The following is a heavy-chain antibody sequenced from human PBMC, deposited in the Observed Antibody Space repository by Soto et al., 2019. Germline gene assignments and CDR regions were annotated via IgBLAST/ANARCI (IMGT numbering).Heavy chain of an antibody. Sequence: PSETLSVTCIVSGGSISTTIYYWGWIRQPPGQGLECIGNIYYNGRTYYSPSLKSRVTISVDTSKKQFSLKLTSVTAADTAMYYCARLGYSSGVDDWGEGTLVTVSS. J-gene: IGHJ4*02. CDR2: IYYNGRT. D-gene: IGHD6-19*01. CDR3: ARLGYSSGVDD. CDR1: GGSISTTIYY. V-gene: IGHV4-39*01.